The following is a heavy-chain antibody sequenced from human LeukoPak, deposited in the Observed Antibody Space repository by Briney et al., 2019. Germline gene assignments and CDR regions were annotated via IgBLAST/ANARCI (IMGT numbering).Heavy chain of an antibody. Sequence: SETLSLTCTVSGGSISSYYWSWLRQPPGKGLEYIGYTHYSGSTNYNPSLKSRVTISLDTSGNQFSLKLSSVTAADTAVYYCARGTRDGYNLWGQGTLVTVSS. CDR3: ARGTRDGYNL. CDR2: THYSGST. CDR1: GGSISSYY. J-gene: IGHJ5*02. V-gene: IGHV4-59*12. D-gene: IGHD5-24*01.